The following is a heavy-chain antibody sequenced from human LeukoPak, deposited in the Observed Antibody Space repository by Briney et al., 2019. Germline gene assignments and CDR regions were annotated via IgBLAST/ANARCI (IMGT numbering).Heavy chain of an antibody. V-gene: IGHV4-61*02. CDR3: ARSRGGINYGLNFFDS. CDR2: IYTSGST. Sequence: SETLSLTCTVSGGSISSGSYYWSWIRQPAGKGLEWIGRIYTSGSTNYNPSLKSRVTISVDTSKNQFSLNVSSVTTADTAMYYCARSRGGINYGLNFFDSWGQGTLVSVSS. D-gene: IGHD3-10*01. CDR1: GGSISSGSYY. J-gene: IGHJ4*02.